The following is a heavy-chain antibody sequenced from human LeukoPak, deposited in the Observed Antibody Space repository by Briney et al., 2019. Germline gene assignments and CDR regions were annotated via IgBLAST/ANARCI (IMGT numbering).Heavy chain of an antibody. D-gene: IGHD5-18*01. CDR1: GGSISSSSYY. V-gene: IGHV4-39*07. Sequence: PSETLSLTCTVSGGSISSSSYYWGWIRQPPGKGLEWIGSIYYSGSTYYNPSLKSRVTISVDTSKNQFSLKLSSVTAADTAVYYCARVVSGYSYGGAYYYYYMDVWGKGTTVTVSS. CDR2: IYYSGST. J-gene: IGHJ6*03. CDR3: ARVVSGYSYGGAYYYYYMDV.